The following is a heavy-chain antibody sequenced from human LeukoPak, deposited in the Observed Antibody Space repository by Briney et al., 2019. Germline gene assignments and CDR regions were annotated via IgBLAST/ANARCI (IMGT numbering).Heavy chain of an antibody. CDR2: INHSGST. CDR3: ARADIKGVTIFGVVIIPVGYFDY. V-gene: IGHV4-34*01. J-gene: IGHJ4*02. D-gene: IGHD3-3*01. Sequence: PSETLSLTCAAYGGSFSGYYWSWIRQPPGKGLEWIGEINHSGSTNYNPSLKSRVTISVDTSKNQFSLKLSSVTAADTAVYYCARADIKGVTIFGVVIIPVGYFDYWGQGTLVTVSS. CDR1: GGSFSGYY.